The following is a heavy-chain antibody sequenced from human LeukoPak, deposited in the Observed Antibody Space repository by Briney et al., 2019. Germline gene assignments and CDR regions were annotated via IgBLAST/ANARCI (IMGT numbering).Heavy chain of an antibody. CDR3: ARARIAVAAQFGYFDY. D-gene: IGHD6-13*01. J-gene: IGHJ4*02. V-gene: IGHV1-46*01. CDR1: GYTFTSYY. Sequence: ASVKVSCKASGYTFTSYYMHWVRQARGQGLEWMGIINPSGGSTSYAQKFQGRVTMTRDTSTSTVYMELSSLRSEDTAVYYCARARIAVAAQFGYFDYWGQGTLVTVSS. CDR2: INPSGGST.